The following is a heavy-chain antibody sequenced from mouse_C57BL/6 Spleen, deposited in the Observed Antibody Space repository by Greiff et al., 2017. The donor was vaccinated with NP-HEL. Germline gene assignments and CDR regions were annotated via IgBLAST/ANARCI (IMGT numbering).Heavy chain of an antibody. J-gene: IGHJ4*01. Sequence: VKLVESGPGLVQPSQSLSITCTVSGFSLTSYGVHWVRQSPGKGLEWLGVIWSGGSTDYNAAFISRLSISKDNSKSQVFFKRNSLQADDTAIYYCASGLGLYAMDYWGQGTSVTVSS. D-gene: IGHD4-1*01. CDR3: ASGLGLYAMDY. V-gene: IGHV2-2*01. CDR2: IWSGGST. CDR1: GFSLTSYG.